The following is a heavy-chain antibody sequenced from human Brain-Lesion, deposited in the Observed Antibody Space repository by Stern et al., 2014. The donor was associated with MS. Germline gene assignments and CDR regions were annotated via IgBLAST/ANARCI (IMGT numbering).Heavy chain of an antibody. CDR2: IWFDGTKK. CDR3: AKDKKDSSGWNLYFYGMDV. V-gene: IGHV3-33*06. Sequence: VQLVESGGGVVQPGRSLRLSCAASGFTFSSYGMHWVRQAPGKGLEWVAGIWFDGTKKTYIESVKGRFTISRDNSKNTLSLQMTSLRAEDTAVYYCAKDKKDSSGWNLYFYGMDVWGQGTTVIVSS. J-gene: IGHJ6*02. D-gene: IGHD6-19*01. CDR1: GFTFSSYG.